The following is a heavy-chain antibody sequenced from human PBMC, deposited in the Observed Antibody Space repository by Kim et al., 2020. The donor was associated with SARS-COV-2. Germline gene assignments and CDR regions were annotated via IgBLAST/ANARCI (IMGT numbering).Heavy chain of an antibody. CDR3: ARSGHSWFGESRGGYFDY. V-gene: IGHV3-53*01. J-gene: IGHJ4*02. D-gene: IGHD3-10*01. Sequence: KGRFTIARDNSKNTLYLQMNSLRAEDTAVYYCARSGHSWFGESRGGYFDYWGQGTLVTVSS.